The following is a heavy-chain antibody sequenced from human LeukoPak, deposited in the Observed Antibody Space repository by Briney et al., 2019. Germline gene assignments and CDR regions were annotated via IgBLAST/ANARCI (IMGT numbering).Heavy chain of an antibody. CDR3: AISQGSYYDTSGYLGGDY. CDR1: GFTFTNYG. D-gene: IGHD3-22*01. Sequence: ASVKVSCKASGFTFTNYGIFWVRQAPGQGLEWMGWISAYSGNTNYAPKLQGRVTMTTETSTSTAYMELESLRSDDTAVYYCAISQGSYYDTSGYLGGDYWGQGTLVTVSS. CDR2: ISAYSGNT. V-gene: IGHV1-18*01. J-gene: IGHJ4*02.